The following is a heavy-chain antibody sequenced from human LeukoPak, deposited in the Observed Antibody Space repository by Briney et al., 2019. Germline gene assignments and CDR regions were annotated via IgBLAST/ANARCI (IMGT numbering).Heavy chain of an antibody. CDR2: ILYDGSNK. V-gene: IGHV3-30*18. D-gene: IGHD1-14*01. CDR1: GFPFNKFG. J-gene: IGHJ4*02. CDR3: AKGGLSLAGAGRTSDY. Sequence: PGGSLTLSCAASGFPFNKFGMQWARQAPGEGLEWVGIILYDGSNKHYADSVKGRRTLSRHNSKHTLYLQMSSLRAEDTAVYYCAKGGLSLAGAGRTSDYSGQGTLVSVSS.